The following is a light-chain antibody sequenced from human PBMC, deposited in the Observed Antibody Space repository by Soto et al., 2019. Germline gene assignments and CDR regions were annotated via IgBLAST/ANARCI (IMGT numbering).Light chain of an antibody. CDR2: AAS. V-gene: IGKV1-27*01. Sequence: DVQMTQSPSSLSASAGDRVTITCLASQGIHNAVAWYQQKPGKPPKLLRYAASTVQPEVPSRFSARGYGTDFTFTISSLQPEDVATYYCQKYDSGIRTFGGGTTVEIK. CDR1: QGIHNA. J-gene: IGKJ4*01. CDR3: QKYDSGIRT.